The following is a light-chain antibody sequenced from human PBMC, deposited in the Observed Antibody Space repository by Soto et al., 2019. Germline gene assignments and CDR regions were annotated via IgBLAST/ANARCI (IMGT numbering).Light chain of an antibody. J-gene: IGLJ1*01. CDR2: AVT. CDR1: SSDVGAYDS. Sequence: QSVLTQPRSVSGSPGQSVTISCTGTSSDVGAYDSVSCYQQHPGKAPKLMIYAVTKRPSGVPDRFSGSKSGSTASLTISGLQAEDEADYYCCSYASSYTFYVFGTGTEVTGL. V-gene: IGLV2-11*01. CDR3: CSYASSYTFYV.